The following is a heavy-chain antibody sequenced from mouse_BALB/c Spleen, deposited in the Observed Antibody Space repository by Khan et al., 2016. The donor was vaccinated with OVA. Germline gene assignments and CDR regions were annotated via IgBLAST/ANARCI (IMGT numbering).Heavy chain of an antibody. D-gene: IGHD1-2*01. J-gene: IGHJ2*01. Sequence: DVQLQESGPGLVKPSQSLSLTCTVTGYSITSGYGWNWIRQFPGNKLEWMGYISYSGSTNYNPSLKSRISITRDTSKNQFFLQLNSVTTEDTATYYCARTARIKYWGQGTALTVSS. CDR3: ARTARIKY. CDR2: ISYSGST. CDR1: GYSITSGYG. V-gene: IGHV3-2*02.